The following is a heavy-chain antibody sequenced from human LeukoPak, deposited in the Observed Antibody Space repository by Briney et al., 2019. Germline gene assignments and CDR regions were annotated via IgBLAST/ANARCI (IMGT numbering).Heavy chain of an antibody. Sequence: PSETLSLTCTVSGGSISSYYWSWIRQPPGKGLEWIGYIYYSGSTNYNPSLKSRVTISVDTSKNQFSLKLSSVTAADTAVYYCARHHCSGGSCYSGDFDYWGQGTLVTVSS. CDR3: ARHHCSGGSCYSGDFDY. J-gene: IGHJ4*02. D-gene: IGHD2-15*01. CDR2: IYYSGST. V-gene: IGHV4-59*08. CDR1: GGSISSYY.